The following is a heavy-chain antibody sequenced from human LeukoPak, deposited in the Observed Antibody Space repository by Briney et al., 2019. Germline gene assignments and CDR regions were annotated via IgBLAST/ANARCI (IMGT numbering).Heavy chain of an antibody. Sequence: SETLSLTCTVSGGSISSGDYYWSWIRQPPGKGLEWIGYIYYSGSTYYNPSLKSRVTISVDTSKNQFSLKLSSVTAADTAVYYCARESGFGGPFDYWGQGTLVTVSS. CDR2: IYYSGST. CDR3: ARESGFGGPFDY. J-gene: IGHJ4*02. D-gene: IGHD3-10*01. CDR1: GGSISSGDYY. V-gene: IGHV4-30-4*01.